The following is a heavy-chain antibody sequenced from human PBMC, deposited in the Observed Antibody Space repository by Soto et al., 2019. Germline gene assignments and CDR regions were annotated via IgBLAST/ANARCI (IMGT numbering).Heavy chain of an antibody. J-gene: IGHJ4*02. CDR3: ARAVRGSYYDY. V-gene: IGHV4-30-4*01. D-gene: IGHD1-26*01. CDR1: GGSISSGDYY. Sequence: QVQLQESGPGLVKPSQTLSLTCTVSGGSISSGDYYWSWIRQPPGKGLEWIGYISYSGSTYYNPSPTRRVTISVATSKNQFSRKLSSVTAADTAVYYCARAVRGSYYDYWGQGTLVTVSS. CDR2: ISYSGST.